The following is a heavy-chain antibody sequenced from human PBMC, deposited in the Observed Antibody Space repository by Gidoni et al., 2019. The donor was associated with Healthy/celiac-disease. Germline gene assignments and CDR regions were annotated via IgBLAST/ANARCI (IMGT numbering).Heavy chain of an antibody. D-gene: IGHD6-19*01. CDR3: VYSSGWLDYYYYGMDV. J-gene: IGHJ6*02. Sequence: QVQLVESGGGVVQPGRSLRLSCAASGFTFSSCGMHWVRQAPGKGLEWVAVIWYDGSNKYYADSVKGRFTISRDNSKNTLYLQMNSLRAEDTAVYYCVYSSGWLDYYYYGMDVWGQGTTVTVSS. V-gene: IGHV3-33*01. CDR1: GFTFSSCG. CDR2: IWYDGSNK.